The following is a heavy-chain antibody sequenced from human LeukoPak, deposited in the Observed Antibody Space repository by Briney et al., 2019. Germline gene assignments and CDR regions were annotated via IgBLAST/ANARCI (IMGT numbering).Heavy chain of an antibody. J-gene: IGHJ5*02. V-gene: IGHV4-34*01. D-gene: IGHD6-13*01. CDR1: GGSFSGYS. Sequence: SETLSLTCAVYGGSFSGYSWSWIRQPPGKGLEWIGEINHSGSTNYNPSLKSRVTMSVDTSKNQFSLKLSSVTAADTAVYYCAREIGAAGDSRNWFDPWGQGTLVTVSS. CDR2: INHSGST. CDR3: AREIGAAGDSRNWFDP.